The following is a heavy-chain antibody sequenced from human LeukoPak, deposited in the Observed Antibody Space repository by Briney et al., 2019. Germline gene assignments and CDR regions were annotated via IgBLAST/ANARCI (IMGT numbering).Heavy chain of an antibody. D-gene: IGHD2-2*01. CDR3: AKASVVVPPFFDY. V-gene: IGHV3-9*01. Sequence: GRSLRLSCAASGFTFDDYAMHWVRQAPGKGLEWVSGISWNSGSIGYADSVKGRFTTSRDNAKNSLYLQMNSLRAEDTALYYCAKASVVVPPFFDYWGQGTLVTVSS. J-gene: IGHJ4*02. CDR1: GFTFDDYA. CDR2: ISWNSGSI.